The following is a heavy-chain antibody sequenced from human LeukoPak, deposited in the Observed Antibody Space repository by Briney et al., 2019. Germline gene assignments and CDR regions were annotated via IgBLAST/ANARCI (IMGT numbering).Heavy chain of an antibody. CDR2: ISSSSSYI. V-gene: IGHV3-21*01. Sequence: PGGSLRLSCAASGFTFSSYSMNWVRQAPGKGLEWVSSISSSSSYIYYAVSEKGRFTSSRDNAKNSLYLQMYSVRAEDTAVYYCARGNYYDSSGYFLYWGQGTLVTVSS. CDR1: GFTFSSYS. CDR3: ARGNYYDSSGYFLY. J-gene: IGHJ4*02. D-gene: IGHD3-22*01.